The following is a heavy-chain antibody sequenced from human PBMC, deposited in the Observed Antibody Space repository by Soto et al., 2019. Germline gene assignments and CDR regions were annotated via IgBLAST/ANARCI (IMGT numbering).Heavy chain of an antibody. J-gene: IGHJ5*02. CDR2: INACNGNT. V-gene: IGHV1-3*01. CDR3: ASVTDSDQYRTTTSSPLWFDP. D-gene: IGHD3-3*01. CDR1: GYTFTSYA. Sequence: ASVKVSCKASGYTFTSYAMHWVRQAPGQRLEWMGWINACNGNTKYSQKVQGRVTITRDTSASTAYMELRSLRSEDTAVYYCASVTDSDQYRTTTSSPLWFDPWGQGTLVTVSS.